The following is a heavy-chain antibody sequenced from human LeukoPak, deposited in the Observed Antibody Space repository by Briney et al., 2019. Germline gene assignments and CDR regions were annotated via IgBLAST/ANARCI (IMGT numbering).Heavy chain of an antibody. CDR1: GFTFGTYG. Sequence: GGSLRLSCAASGFTFGTYGIHWVRQAPGKGLEWVAVISNDGSNKYYADSVKGRFTISRDNSKNTVYLQMNSLRGEDTAVYYCAKSGIAAAGQRGYFDYWGQGTLVTVSS. V-gene: IGHV3-30*18. CDR2: ISNDGSNK. CDR3: AKSGIAAAGQRGYFDY. D-gene: IGHD6-13*01. J-gene: IGHJ4*02.